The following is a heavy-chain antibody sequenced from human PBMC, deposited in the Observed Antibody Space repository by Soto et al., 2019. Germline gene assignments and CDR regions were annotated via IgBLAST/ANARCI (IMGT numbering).Heavy chain of an antibody. CDR2: INHSGST. Sequence: SETLSLACAVYGGSFSGYYWSWIRQPPGKGLEWIGEINHSGSTNYNPSLKSRVTISVDTSKNQFSLKLSSVTAADTAVYYCARAGGLRYCSGGSCYKTYYHYYMAVWGKGTTVTVS. CDR3: ARAGGLRYCSGGSCYKTYYHYYMAV. V-gene: IGHV4-34*01. CDR1: GGSFSGYY. D-gene: IGHD2-15*01. J-gene: IGHJ6*03.